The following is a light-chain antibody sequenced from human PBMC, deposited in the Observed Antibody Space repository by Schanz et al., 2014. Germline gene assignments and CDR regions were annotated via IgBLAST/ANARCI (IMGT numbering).Light chain of an antibody. V-gene: IGKV2-28*01. CDR2: LGS. CDR1: QSLLHSNGYNY. J-gene: IGKJ1*01. Sequence: DIVMTQSPLSLPVTPGEPASISCRSSQSLLHSNGYNYLDWYLQKPGQSPQLLVYLGSNRASGVPDRFSGSGSGTDFTLKISRVEAEDVGVYYCMQALQTPTF. CDR3: MQALQTPT.